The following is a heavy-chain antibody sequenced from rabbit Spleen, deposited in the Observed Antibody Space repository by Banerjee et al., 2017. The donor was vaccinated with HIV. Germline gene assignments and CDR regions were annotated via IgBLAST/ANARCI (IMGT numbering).Heavy chain of an antibody. Sequence: EQLEESGGGLVKPEGSLTLTCKASGVSFSDKDVMCWVRQPPGKGPEWIACVAAGVSLTSYYATWAKGRFTISKTSSTTVTLQMTSLTAADTATYFCARDSGTSFSSYGMDLWGPGTLVTVS. CDR3: ARDSGTSFSSYGMDL. J-gene: IGHJ6*01. CDR1: GVSFSDKDV. CDR2: VAAGVSLTS. D-gene: IGHD8-1*01. V-gene: IGHV1S45*01.